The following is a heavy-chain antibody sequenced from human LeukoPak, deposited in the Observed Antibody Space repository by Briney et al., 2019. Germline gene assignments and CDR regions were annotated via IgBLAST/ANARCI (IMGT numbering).Heavy chain of an antibody. CDR2: IYYSGSP. D-gene: IGHD3-16*01. CDR3: ARDRFDYVWGSFPPPGAFDI. J-gene: IGHJ3*02. CDR1: GGSISSGDYY. V-gene: IGHV4-30-4*08. Sequence: SETLSLTCTVSGGSISSGDYYWSWIRQPPGKGLEWIGYIYYSGSPYYNPSLKSRVTISVDTSKNQFSLKLSSVTAAGTAVYYCARDRFDYVWGSFPPPGAFDIWGQGTMVTVSS.